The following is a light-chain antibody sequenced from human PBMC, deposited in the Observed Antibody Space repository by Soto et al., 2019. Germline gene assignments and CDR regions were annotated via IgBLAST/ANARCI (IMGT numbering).Light chain of an antibody. V-gene: IGKV1-39*01. Sequence: DIHLTQSPSSLSAAVGDRVTITCRASQAILTYLNWLQQKAGKAPEVLIYGASGLRSGVPSRFTGSGSATDFPLTITSLQREDAGTYFCQQTFSPDLTFGGGTKV. J-gene: IGKJ4*01. CDR2: GAS. CDR1: QAILTY. CDR3: QQTFSPDLT.